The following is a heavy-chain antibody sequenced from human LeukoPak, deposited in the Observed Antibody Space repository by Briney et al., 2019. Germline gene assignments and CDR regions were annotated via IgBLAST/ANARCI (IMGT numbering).Heavy chain of an antibody. CDR3: ARGFSPIAALY. CDR2: MNPNSGNT. V-gene: IGHV1-8*01. J-gene: IGHJ4*02. CDR1: GYTFTSYD. D-gene: IGHD6-6*01. Sequence: GASVKVSCKASGYTFTSYDINWVRQATGQGLEWMGWMNPNSGNTGYARKFQGRVAMTRNTSISTAYMELSSLRSEDTAVYYCARGFSPIAALYWGQGTLVTVSS.